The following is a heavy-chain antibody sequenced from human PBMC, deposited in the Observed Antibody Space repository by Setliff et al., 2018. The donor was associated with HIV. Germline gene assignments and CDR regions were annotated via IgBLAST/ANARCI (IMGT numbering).Heavy chain of an antibody. J-gene: IGHJ5*02. D-gene: IGHD1-7*01. CDR3: ARDRRGITGTKSCAWFDP. CDR1: GFTYNNYW. Sequence: GGSLRLSCVASGFTYNNYWMHWVRQAPGKGLVWVSRIDEHGTITNYADSVKGRFSISRDKSKNTLYLQMNSLRVEDTALYYCARDRRGITGTKSCAWFDPWGQGTLVTVSS. CDR2: IDEHGTIT. V-gene: IGHV3-74*01.